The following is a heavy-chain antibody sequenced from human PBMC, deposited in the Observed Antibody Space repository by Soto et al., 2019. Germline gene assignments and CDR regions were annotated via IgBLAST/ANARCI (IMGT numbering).Heavy chain of an antibody. CDR2: ISSSSSTI. V-gene: IGHV3-48*01. D-gene: IGHD2-2*01. CDR1: GFTFSSYS. J-gene: IGHJ6*03. CDR3: ARDRGYCSSTSCPGNYYYYYMDV. Sequence: GASLRLSCAASGFTFSSYSMNWVRQAPGKRLEWVSYISSSSSTIYYADSVKGRFTISRDNAKNSLYLQMNSLRAEDTAVYYCARDRGYCSSTSCPGNYYYYYMDVWGKGTTVTVSS.